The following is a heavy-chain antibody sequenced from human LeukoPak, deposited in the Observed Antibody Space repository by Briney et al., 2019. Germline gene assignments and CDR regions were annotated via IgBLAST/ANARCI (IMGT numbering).Heavy chain of an antibody. D-gene: IGHD6-13*01. CDR2: ISGSGGST. CDR1: GFTFSSYA. CDR3: ARDVAAAGTNWFDP. J-gene: IGHJ5*02. Sequence: GGSLRLSCAASGFTFSSYAMSWVRQAPGKGLEWVSAISGSGGSTYYADSVKGRFTISRDNSKNTLYLQMNSLRAEDTAVYYCARDVAAAGTNWFDPWGQGTLVTVSS. V-gene: IGHV3-23*01.